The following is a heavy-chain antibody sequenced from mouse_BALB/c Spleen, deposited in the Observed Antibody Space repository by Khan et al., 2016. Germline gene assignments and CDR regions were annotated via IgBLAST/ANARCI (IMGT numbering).Heavy chain of an antibody. D-gene: IGHD2-4*01. CDR3: ARYDYDRGYFDY. J-gene: IGHJ2*01. CDR2: ISYSGST. CDR1: GYSITSDYA. Sequence: EVQLQESGPGLVKPSQSLSLTCTVTGYSITSDYAWNWIRQFPGNKLEWMCYISYSGSTSYNPSLKSRISITRDTSKNQFFLQLNSVATEDTATYYCARYDYDRGYFDYWGQGTTLTVSS. V-gene: IGHV3-2*02.